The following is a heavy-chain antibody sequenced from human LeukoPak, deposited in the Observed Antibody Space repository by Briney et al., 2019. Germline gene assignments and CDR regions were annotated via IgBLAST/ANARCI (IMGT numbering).Heavy chain of an antibody. J-gene: IGHJ6*02. CDR2: IKQDGNEK. Sequence: GGSLRLSCAASGFTFSSYWMSWVRQAPGKGLEWVANIKQDGNEKYYVDSVKGRFTISRDNAKNSLYLQMNSLRAEDTAVYYCARDRRRSYYYYGMDVWGQGTTVTVSS. V-gene: IGHV3-7*01. D-gene: IGHD6-6*01. CDR3: ARDRRRSYYYYGMDV. CDR1: GFTFSSYW.